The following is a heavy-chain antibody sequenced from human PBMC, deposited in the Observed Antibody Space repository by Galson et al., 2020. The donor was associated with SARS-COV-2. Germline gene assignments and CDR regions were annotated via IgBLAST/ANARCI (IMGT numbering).Heavy chain of an antibody. J-gene: IGHJ4*02. CDR3: ARVGQYRLLYGHFDY. CDR1: GYTFTSYG. CDR2: ISAYNGNT. Sequence: ASVKVSCKASGYTFTSYGISWVRQAPGQGLEWMGWISAYNGNTNYAQKLQGRVTMTTDTSTSTAYMELRSVRSDDQAVYYRARVGQYRLLYGHFDYWGQVTLVTV. D-gene: IGHD2-2*02. V-gene: IGHV1-18*01.